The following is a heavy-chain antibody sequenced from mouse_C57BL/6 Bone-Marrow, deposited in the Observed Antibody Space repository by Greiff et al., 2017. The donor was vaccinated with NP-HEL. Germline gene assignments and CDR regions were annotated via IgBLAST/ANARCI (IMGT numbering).Heavy chain of an antibody. CDR3: ARRPYYSNFCFDY. CDR1: GYTFTSYG. V-gene: IGHV1-81*01. Sequence: VQLQQSGAELARPGASVKLSCKASGYTFTSYGISWVKQRTGQGLEWIGEIYPRSGSTNYNEKFKSKATLTVDKSSSTAYMQLSSLTSEDSAVYYCARRPYYSNFCFDYWGQGTTLTVSS. D-gene: IGHD2-5*01. CDR2: IYPRSGST. J-gene: IGHJ2*01.